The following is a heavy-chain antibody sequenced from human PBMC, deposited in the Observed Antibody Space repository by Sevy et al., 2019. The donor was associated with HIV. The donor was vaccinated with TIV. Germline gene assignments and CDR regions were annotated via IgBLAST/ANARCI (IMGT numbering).Heavy chain of an antibody. Sequence: GGSLRLSCAASAFTFSANWMNWVRQAPGKGLEWVANIKADGSDKHHADSVGGRFTISIDDDKNLLFLQMNGLRVEDTAVYYCAHGTFGRFESWGQGTLVTVSS. J-gene: IGHJ4*02. V-gene: IGHV3-7*01. CDR1: AFTFSANW. CDR2: IKADGSDK. CDR3: AHGTFGRFES. D-gene: IGHD3-16*01.